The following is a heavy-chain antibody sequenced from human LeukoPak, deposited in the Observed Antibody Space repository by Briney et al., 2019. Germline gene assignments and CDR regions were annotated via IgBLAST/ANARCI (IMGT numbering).Heavy chain of an antibody. CDR3: ARGVEPLAANTLAY. V-gene: IGHV3-53*01. CDR1: GFTVITND. J-gene: IGHJ4*02. Sequence: GGSLRHSCAASGFTVITNDVTWVRQAPGKGLEWVSLLYSDGSTKYADSVQGRFTISRDNSKNTLYLEMNSLSPDDTAVYYCARGVEPLAANTLAYWGQGTLVTVSS. D-gene: IGHD1-14*01. CDR2: LYSDGST.